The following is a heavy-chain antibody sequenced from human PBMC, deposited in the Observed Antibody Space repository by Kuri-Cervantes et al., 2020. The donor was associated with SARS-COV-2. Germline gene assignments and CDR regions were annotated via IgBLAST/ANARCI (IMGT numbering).Heavy chain of an antibody. CDR2: IYSGGST. Sequence: GESLKISCAASGFIVSSNYMSWVRQAPGKGLEWISVIYSGGSTYYADSVKGRFTISRDNSKNPLYLQMNSLRAEDTAVYYCARGLGGSCYFGFDYWGQGTLVTVSS. V-gene: IGHV3-53*05. CDR3: ARGLGGSCYFGFDY. CDR1: GFIVSSNY. D-gene: IGHD2-15*01. J-gene: IGHJ4*02.